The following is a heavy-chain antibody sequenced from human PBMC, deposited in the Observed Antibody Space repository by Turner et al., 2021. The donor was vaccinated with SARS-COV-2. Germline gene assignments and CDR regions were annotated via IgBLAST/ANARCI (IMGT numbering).Heavy chain of an antibody. CDR3: ARVEASWGKRDMDV. V-gene: IGHV4-39*01. D-gene: IGHD3-16*01. J-gene: IGHJ6*02. CDR2: IYYSGST. Sequence: QLQLQESGPGLVKPSETLSLTCTVSGDSVSSSTNYWGWIRQPPGKGLEWIATIYYSGSTYYNASLKSRVIVSLDTSKNQVSLKLTSVTAADTAVYYCARVEASWGKRDMDVWGQGTTVTVSS. CDR1: GDSVSSSTNY.